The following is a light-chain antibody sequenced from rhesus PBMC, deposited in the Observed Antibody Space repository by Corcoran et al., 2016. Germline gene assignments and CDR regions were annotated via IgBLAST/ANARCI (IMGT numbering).Light chain of an antibody. J-gene: IGKJ2*01. CDR2: RAS. V-gene: IGKV1-25*01. CDR3: QQGYSYPYS. CDR1: QSLSNY. Sequence: IQMTQSPSSLSASVGDRVTITCQASQSLSNYLNWYQQKTGKIPILLIYRASSLQSGLPSRFSGSGSGTDFTLTINHLQPEDFATYYCQQGYSYPYSFGQGTKVEIK.